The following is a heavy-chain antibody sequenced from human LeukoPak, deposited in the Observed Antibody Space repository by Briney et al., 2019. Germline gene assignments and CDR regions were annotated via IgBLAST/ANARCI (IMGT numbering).Heavy chain of an antibody. J-gene: IGHJ5*02. CDR2: IYDSGSA. D-gene: IGHD3-10*01. CDR3: ARHYGP. CDR1: GGSIRSSYYY. V-gene: IGHV4-39*01. Sequence: PSETLSLTCTVSGGSIRSSYYYWGWIRQPPGKGLEWIGSIYDSGSAYYNPSLKSRVTISVDTSKNQFSLKLNSVTAADTVVYYYARHYGPWGQGTLVTVSP.